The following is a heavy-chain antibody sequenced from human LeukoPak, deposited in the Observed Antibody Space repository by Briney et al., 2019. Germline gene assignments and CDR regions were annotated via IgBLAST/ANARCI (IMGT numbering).Heavy chain of an antibody. J-gene: IGHJ4*02. V-gene: IGHV3-23*01. CDR3: AKAKPYSSSWYWDY. Sequence: GPSLTLSCAASGLSFSSYAMSWVRQAPGNGLVWVSATSGSGGSTFYADSVKGRFTISRDNSKSTLYLQMNSRRAEDTAVYYCAKAKPYSSSWYWDYWGQGTLVTVSS. CDR1: GLSFSSYA. CDR2: TSGSGGST. D-gene: IGHD6-13*01.